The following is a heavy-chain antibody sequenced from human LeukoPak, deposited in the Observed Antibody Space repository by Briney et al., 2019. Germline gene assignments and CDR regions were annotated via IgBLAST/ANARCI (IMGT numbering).Heavy chain of an antibody. D-gene: IGHD2-21*02. V-gene: IGHV3-23*01. J-gene: IGHJ4*02. CDR3: TNCARAGGYCYYDY. Sequence: GGSLRLSCAASGFNFNNYAMSWVRQAPGKGLEWVSAISGSGDATYYADSVRGRFTISRDNSKNTLYLQLNSLSAEDTAVYYCTNCARAGGYCYYDYWGQGTLVTVSS. CDR2: ISGSGDAT. CDR1: GFNFNNYA.